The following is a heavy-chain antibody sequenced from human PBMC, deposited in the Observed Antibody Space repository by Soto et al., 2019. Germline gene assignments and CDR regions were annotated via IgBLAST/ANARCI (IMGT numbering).Heavy chain of an antibody. CDR3: ARDRGQQLERGWFDP. V-gene: IGHV4-38-2*02. Sequence: PSETLSLTCAVSGYSISSGYYWGWIRQPPGKGLEWIGSIYHSGSTYYNPSLKSRVTISVDTSKNQFSLKLSSVTAADTAVYYCARDRGQQLERGWFDPWGQGTLVTVSS. CDR1: GYSISSGYY. CDR2: IYHSGST. D-gene: IGHD6-13*01. J-gene: IGHJ5*02.